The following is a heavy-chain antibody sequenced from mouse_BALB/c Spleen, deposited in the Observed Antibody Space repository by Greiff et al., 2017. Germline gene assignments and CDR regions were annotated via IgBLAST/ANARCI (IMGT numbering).Heavy chain of an antibody. D-gene: IGHD1-1*01. CDR3: ARGDYYGSSYRYFDV. CDR1: GFTFSDYY. J-gene: IGHJ1*01. V-gene: IGHV5-4*02. CDR2: ISDGGSYT. Sequence: DVKLVESGGGLVKPGGSLKLSCAASGFTFSDYYMYWVRQTPEKRLEWVATISDGGSYTYYPDSVKGRFTISRDNAKNNLYLQMSSLKSEDTAMYYCARGDYYGSSYRYFDVWGAGTTVTVSS.